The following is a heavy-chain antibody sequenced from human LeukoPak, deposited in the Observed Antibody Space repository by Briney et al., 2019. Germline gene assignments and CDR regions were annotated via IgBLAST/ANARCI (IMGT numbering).Heavy chain of an antibody. V-gene: IGHV4-4*07. CDR3: SRGPGAISKEAFDI. CDR2: IYPYGNT. D-gene: IGHD3-3*02. J-gene: IGHJ3*02. Sequence: SETLSLTCTVSGGSISGSYWSWIRQPAGRGLEWIGRIYPYGNTDYDPSLKSRATMSADTSKRQFSLTLTSVTAADTAAYYCSRGPGAISKEAFDIWGQGTMVTVFS. CDR1: GGSISGSY.